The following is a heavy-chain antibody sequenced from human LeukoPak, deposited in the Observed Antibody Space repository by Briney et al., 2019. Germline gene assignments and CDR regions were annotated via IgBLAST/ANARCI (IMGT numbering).Heavy chain of an antibody. V-gene: IGHV7-4-1*02. CDR2: INTNTGNP. D-gene: IGHD5-18*01. Sequence: ASVKVSCKASGYTFTGYYMHWVRQAPGQGLEWMGWINTNTGNPTYAQGFTGRFVFSLDTSVSTAYLQISSLKAEDTAVYYCARDRAGYSYGDFDYWGQGTLVTVSS. CDR1: GYTFTGYY. CDR3: ARDRAGYSYGDFDY. J-gene: IGHJ4*02.